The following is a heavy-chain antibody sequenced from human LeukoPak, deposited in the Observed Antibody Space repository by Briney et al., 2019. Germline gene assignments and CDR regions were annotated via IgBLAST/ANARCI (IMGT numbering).Heavy chain of an antibody. D-gene: IGHD5-24*01. CDR3: AKSPSDGYNFYDY. CDR2: ISGGGDAT. CDR1: GFTFSSYA. V-gene: IGHV3-23*01. J-gene: IGHJ4*02. Sequence: GGSLRLSCAASGFTFSSYAMSWVRQAPGKGLEWVSVISGGGDATYYADSVKGRFTISRDNSKNTLYLQMNSLRAEDTAVCYCAKSPSDGYNFYDYWGQGTLVTVSS.